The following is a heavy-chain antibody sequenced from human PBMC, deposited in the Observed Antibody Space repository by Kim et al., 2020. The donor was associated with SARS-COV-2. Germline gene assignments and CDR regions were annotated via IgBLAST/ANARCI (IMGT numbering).Heavy chain of an antibody. CDR2: SYYSGST. Sequence: SETLSLTCTVSGGSIISITYYWGWIRQPPGKGLEWVGSSYYSGSTYYNPSLKSRITISVDTSKNQFSLKLSSVTAADTAVYYCARLGQGEQWLVKSSRAFDIWGQGTVVTVSS. CDR1: GGSIISITYY. V-gene: IGHV4-39*01. D-gene: IGHD6-19*01. CDR3: ARLGQGEQWLVKSSRAFDI. J-gene: IGHJ3*02.